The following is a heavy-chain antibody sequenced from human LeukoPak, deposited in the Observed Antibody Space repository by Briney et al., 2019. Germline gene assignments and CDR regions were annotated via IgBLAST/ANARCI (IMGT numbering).Heavy chain of an antibody. CDR3: ARVSKAAAGILYDY. D-gene: IGHD6-13*01. CDR2: IYHSGST. CDR1: GGSISSGGYY. Sequence: SETLSLTCTVSGGSISSGGYYWSWIRQPPGKGLEWIGYIYHSGSTYYNPSLKSRVTISVDRSKNQFSLKLSSVTAADTAVYYCARVSKAAAGILYDYWGQGTLVTVSS. J-gene: IGHJ4*02. V-gene: IGHV4-30-2*01.